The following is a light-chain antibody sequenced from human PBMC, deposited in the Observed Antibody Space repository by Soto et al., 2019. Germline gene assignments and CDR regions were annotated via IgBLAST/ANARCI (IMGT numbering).Light chain of an antibody. Sequence: QSVLTQPGSVSGSPGKSITISCTGSSSDIGAYNYVSWFQQYPGKAPKLIISEVSNRPSGVSNRFSGSKSGTAASLTISGPQTEDEADYLCVPFTAGWYHVFGDGGKGTVL. CDR3: VPFTAGWYHV. CDR1: SSDIGAYNY. CDR2: EVS. V-gene: IGLV2-14*01. J-gene: IGLJ1*01.